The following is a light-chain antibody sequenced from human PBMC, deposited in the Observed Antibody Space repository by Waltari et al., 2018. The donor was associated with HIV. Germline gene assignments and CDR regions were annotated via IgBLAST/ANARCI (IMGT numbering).Light chain of an antibody. Sequence: QSALTQPRSVSGSPGQSVTISCTGTISDVGGYNYVSWYHQYPGKAPKVMIYDVSKRPSGVPDRFSGSKSGNTASLTISGLQAEDEADYYCCSYAGNYVWLFGGRTKLTVL. J-gene: IGLJ3*02. CDR2: DVS. CDR3: CSYAGNYVWL. V-gene: IGLV2-11*01. CDR1: ISDVGGYNY.